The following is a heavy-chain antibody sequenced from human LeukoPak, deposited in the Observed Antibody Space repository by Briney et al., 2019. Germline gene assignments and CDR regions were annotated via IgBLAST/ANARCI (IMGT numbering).Heavy chain of an antibody. J-gene: IGHJ4*02. Sequence: ASVKVSCKASGYTFTGYYMHWVRQAPGQGLEWMGWINPNSGGTNYAQKFQGRVTMTRDTSISTAYMELSRLRSDDTAVYYCARRRYASGTFLVEYWGQGTLVTVSS. CDR2: INPNSGGT. D-gene: IGHD3-10*01. CDR1: GYTFTGYY. V-gene: IGHV1-2*02. CDR3: ARRRYASGTFLVEY.